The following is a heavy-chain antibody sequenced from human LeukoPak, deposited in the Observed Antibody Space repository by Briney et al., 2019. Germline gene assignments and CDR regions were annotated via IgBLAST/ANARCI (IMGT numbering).Heavy chain of an antibody. CDR3: AKGGKGFGVVIRHYYYYYMDV. CDR2: ISYDGSNK. D-gene: IGHD3-3*01. CDR1: GFTFSSYG. Sequence: GRSLRLSCAASGFTFSSYGMHWVRQAPGKGLEWVAVISYDGSNKYYADSVKGRFNISRDNAKNSLYLQMNSLRAEDTAVYYCAKGGKGFGVVIRHYYYYYMDVWGKGTTVTVSS. V-gene: IGHV3-30*18. J-gene: IGHJ6*03.